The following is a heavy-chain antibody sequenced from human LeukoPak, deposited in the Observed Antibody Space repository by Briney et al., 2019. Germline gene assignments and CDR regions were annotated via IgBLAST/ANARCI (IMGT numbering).Heavy chain of an antibody. CDR3: ARRVTYDLWSGGTDAFDI. D-gene: IGHD3-3*01. Sequence: SETLSLTCTVSGGSISSYYWSWIRQPPGKGLEWIGYIYYSGSTNYNPSLKSRVTISVDTSKNQFSLKLSSVTAADTAVYYCARRVTYDLWSGGTDAFDIWGQGTMVTVSS. CDR2: IYYSGST. V-gene: IGHV4-59*08. J-gene: IGHJ3*02. CDR1: GGSISSYY.